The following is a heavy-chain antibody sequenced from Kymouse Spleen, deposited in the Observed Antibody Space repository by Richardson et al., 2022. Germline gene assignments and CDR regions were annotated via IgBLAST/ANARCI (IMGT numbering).Heavy chain of an antibody. CDR1: GFTFSSYG. Sequence: QVQLVESGGGVVQPGRSLRLSCAASGFTFSSYGMHWVRQAPGKGLEWVAVIWYDGSNKYYADSVKGRFTISRDNSKNTLYLQMNSLRAEDTAVYYCARGAAAAYNWFDPWGQGTLVTVSS. CDR3: ARGAAAAYNWFDP. V-gene: IGHV3-33*01. J-gene: IGHJ5*02. D-gene: IGHD6-13*01. CDR2: IWYDGSNK.